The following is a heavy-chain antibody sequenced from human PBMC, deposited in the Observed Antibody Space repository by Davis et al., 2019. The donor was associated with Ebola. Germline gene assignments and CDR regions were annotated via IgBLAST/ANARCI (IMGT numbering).Heavy chain of an antibody. Sequence: ASVKVSCKASGYTFTSYGISWVRQAPGQGLEWMGGIIPIFGTANYAQKFQGRVTMTRNTSISTAYMELSSLRSEDTAVYYCARGLEYYDFWSGYYSRGYWFDPWGQGTLVTVSS. CDR2: IIPIFGTA. CDR1: GYTFTSYG. V-gene: IGHV1-8*02. CDR3: ARGLEYYDFWSGYYSRGYWFDP. D-gene: IGHD3-3*01. J-gene: IGHJ5*02.